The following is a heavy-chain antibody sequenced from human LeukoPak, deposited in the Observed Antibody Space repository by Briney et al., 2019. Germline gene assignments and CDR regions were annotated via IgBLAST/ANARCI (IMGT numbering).Heavy chain of an antibody. CDR1: GDSISSNY. J-gene: IGHJ3*02. V-gene: IGHV4-59*08. CDR2: IFYIGTT. Sequence: SETLSLTCTVSGDSISSNYWSWIRQSPGEGLEWIAYIFYIGTTNYSPSLKSRVSISTDTSKTQFSLRLSSVTAADTAVYYCARHLQLWSFDIWGQGTMVTVSS. D-gene: IGHD1-1*01. CDR3: ARHLQLWSFDI.